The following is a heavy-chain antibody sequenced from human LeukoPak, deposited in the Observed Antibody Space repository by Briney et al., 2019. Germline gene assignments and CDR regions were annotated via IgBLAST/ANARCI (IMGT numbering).Heavy chain of an antibody. J-gene: IGHJ4*02. CDR3: ASDNCGGDCYSMPYFDY. D-gene: IGHD2-21*02. CDR2: INPSGGST. CDR1: GYTFTSYY. V-gene: IGHV1-46*01. Sequence: ASVKVSCKASGYTFTSYYMHWVRQAPGQGLEWMGIINPSGGSTSYAQKFQGRVTMTRDTSTGTVYMELGSLRSEGTAVYYCASDNCGGDCYSMPYFDYWGQGTLVTVSS.